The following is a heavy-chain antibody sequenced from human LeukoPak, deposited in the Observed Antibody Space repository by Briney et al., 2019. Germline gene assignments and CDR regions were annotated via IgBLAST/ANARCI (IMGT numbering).Heavy chain of an antibody. V-gene: IGHV4-39*01. CDR1: GGSISSSSYY. CDR3: ERHLNPSIWSGYYTVY. CDR2: IYCSGST. J-gene: IGHJ4*02. D-gene: IGHD3-3*01. Sequence: ETLSLTCTVSGGSISSSSYYWGWIRQPPGKGLEWIGSIYCSGSTYYNPSLKSRVTISVDTSKNQFSLKLSSVTAADTAVYCCERHLNPSIWSGYYTVYWGQGTLVTVSS.